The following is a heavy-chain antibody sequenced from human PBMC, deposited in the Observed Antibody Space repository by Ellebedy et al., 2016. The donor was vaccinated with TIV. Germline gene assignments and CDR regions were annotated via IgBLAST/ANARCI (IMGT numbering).Heavy chain of an antibody. V-gene: IGHV4-4*02. CDR2: VYHRGNT. Sequence: SETLSLTCAVSGDSISNGFWWSWVRQPPGKGLEWLGEVYHRGNTNYNPSLKSRATISVDTSKNQFSLKLNSVTAADTAVYFCARVGLRFGELSTWKWFDPWGQGTLVTVSS. D-gene: IGHD3-10*01. J-gene: IGHJ5*02. CDR3: ARVGLRFGELSTWKWFDP. CDR1: GDSISNGFW.